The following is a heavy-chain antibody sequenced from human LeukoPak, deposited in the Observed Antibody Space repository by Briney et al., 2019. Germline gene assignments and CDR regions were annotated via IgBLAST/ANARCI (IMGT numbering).Heavy chain of an antibody. CDR1: GFTFSGYP. Sequence: PGGSLRLSCVASGFTFSGYPMHWVRQTPGKGLDWVAIISDDGGRKFCADSVEGRFTISRDNTKNTLFLQMNSLRAEDTALYYCVRGVYNNGNMNDYWGQGTLVTVSS. J-gene: IGHJ4*02. D-gene: IGHD5/OR15-5a*01. V-gene: IGHV3-30*04. CDR3: VRGVYNNGNMNDY. CDR2: ISDDGGRK.